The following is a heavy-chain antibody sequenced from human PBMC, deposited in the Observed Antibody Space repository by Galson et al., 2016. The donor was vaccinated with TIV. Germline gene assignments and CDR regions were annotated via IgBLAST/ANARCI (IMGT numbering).Heavy chain of an antibody. V-gene: IGHV4-38-2*02. J-gene: IGHJ6*02. CDR2: IYHTGST. Sequence: ETLSLTCTVSGYSISSGYYWGWIRQPPGKGLEWTGDIYHTGSTYSNPSLRSRLTMSVDTSKNQFSLILSSVTAADTAVYYCARDCTSTTCHIYYYGMDVWGQGATVTVSS. CDR3: ARDCTSTTCHIYYYGMDV. CDR1: GYSISSGYY. D-gene: IGHD2-2*02.